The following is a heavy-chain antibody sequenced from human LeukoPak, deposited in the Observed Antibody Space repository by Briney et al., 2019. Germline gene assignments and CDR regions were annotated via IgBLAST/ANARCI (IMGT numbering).Heavy chain of an antibody. CDR2: IHNSGDKT. V-gene: IGHV3-23*01. Sequence: PGGSLRLSCAASGITFGTYAMTWVRQAPGKGLEWVSSIHNSGDKTFYSDSVRGRFTISRDNSKSTVYLQMKSLRADDTALYYCAKESGGDWGYFEYWGQGILVTVSS. CDR1: GITFGTYA. D-gene: IGHD2-21*01. CDR3: AKESGGDWGYFEY. J-gene: IGHJ4*02.